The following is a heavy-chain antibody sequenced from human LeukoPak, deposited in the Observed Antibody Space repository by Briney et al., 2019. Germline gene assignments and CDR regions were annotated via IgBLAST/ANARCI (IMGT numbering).Heavy chain of an antibody. V-gene: IGHV6-1*01. D-gene: IGHD3-16*01. Sequence: SQTLSLTCAISGDSVSSNSVAWNWIRQSPSRGLEWLGRTYFRSKWYNDYAVSVKSRITFNPDTSKNQFSLQLNSVTPEDTAAYFCARGALNAFDIWGQGTMVTVSS. CDR2: TYFRSKWYN. CDR3: ARGALNAFDI. J-gene: IGHJ3*02. CDR1: GDSVSSNSVA.